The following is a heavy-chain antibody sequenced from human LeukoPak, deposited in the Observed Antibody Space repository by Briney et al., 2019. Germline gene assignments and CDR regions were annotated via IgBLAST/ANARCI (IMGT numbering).Heavy chain of an antibody. CDR2: ISIDGNNI. CDR1: GFTFTTSP. D-gene: IGHD6-19*01. V-gene: IGHV3-30*01. CDR3: ARSQWLGDDAFDT. J-gene: IGHJ3*02. Sequence: GGSLTLYCAAWGFTFTTSPLHWVRQAPGKGLDWVAVISIDGNNIYYADSVKGRFTISRDKSKNTLYLQMNSLRTEDTAIYYCARSQWLGDDAFDTWGQGTTVTVSS.